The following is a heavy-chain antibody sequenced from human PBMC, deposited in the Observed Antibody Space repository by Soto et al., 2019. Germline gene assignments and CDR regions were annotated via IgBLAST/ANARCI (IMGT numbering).Heavy chain of an antibody. CDR2: IYYSGST. Sequence: SETLSLTCTVSGGSISSGDYYWSWIRQPPGKGLEWIGYIYYSGSTYYNPSLKSRVTISVDTSKNQFSLKLSSVTAADTAVYYCARVGRFLEWLFGHNWFDPWGQGTLVTVSS. CDR3: ARVGRFLEWLFGHNWFDP. CDR1: GGSISSGDYY. V-gene: IGHV4-30-4*01. J-gene: IGHJ5*02. D-gene: IGHD3-3*01.